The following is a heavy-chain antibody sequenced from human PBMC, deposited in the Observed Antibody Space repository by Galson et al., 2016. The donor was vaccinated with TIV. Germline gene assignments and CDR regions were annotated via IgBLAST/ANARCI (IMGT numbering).Heavy chain of an antibody. V-gene: IGHV3-15*01. D-gene: IGHD2-2*01. CDR3: HCSSTSCYVRWFDP. Sequence: SLRLSCAASGFTFSNAWMSWVRQAPGKGLEWVGRIKSETDGGTTDYAAPVKGRFTISRDDSKNTLYLQMNTLKTEDTAVYYRHCSSTSCYVRWFDPWGQGTLVTVSS. J-gene: IGHJ5*02. CDR1: GFTFSNAW. CDR2: IKSETDGGTT.